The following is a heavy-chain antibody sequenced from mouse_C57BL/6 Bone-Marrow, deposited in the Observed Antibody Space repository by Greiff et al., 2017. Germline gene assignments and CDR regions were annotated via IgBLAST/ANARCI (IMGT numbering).Heavy chain of an antibody. CDR2: IYPGSGNT. CDR3: ARGDYGSSYWCFDV. CDR1: GYTFTDYY. Sequence: QVQLQQSGAELVRPGASVKLSCKASGYTFTDYYINWVKQRPGQGLEWIARIYPGSGNTYYNEKFKGKATLTAEKSSSTAYMQLSSLTSEDSAVYFWARGDYGSSYWCFDVWGTGTTVTVSS. D-gene: IGHD1-1*01. J-gene: IGHJ1*03. V-gene: IGHV1-76*01.